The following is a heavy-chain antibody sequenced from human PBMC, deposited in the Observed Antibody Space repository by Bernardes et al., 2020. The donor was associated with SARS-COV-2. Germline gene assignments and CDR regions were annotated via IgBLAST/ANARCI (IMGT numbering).Heavy chain of an antibody. Sequence: ASVKVSCKVSGYTLTELSMHWVRQAPGKGLEWMGGFDPEDGETIYAQKFQGRVTMTEDTSTDTAYMELSSLRSEDTAVYYCATATILPVEGSQNWFDPWGQGTLVTVSS. J-gene: IGHJ5*02. CDR1: GYTLTELS. CDR3: ATATILPVEGSQNWFDP. V-gene: IGHV1-24*01. CDR2: FDPEDGET. D-gene: IGHD5-12*01.